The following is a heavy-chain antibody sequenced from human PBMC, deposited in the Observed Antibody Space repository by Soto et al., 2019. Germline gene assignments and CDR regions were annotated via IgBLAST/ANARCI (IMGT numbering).Heavy chain of an antibody. Sequence: QLQLQESGPGLVKPSETLSLTCTVSGGSISSSTSYWGWIRQPPGKGLEWIGSINYSGSTYYSPSLKRRVTMAADTAKNQFSLKPSSVTAADTTVYYCARPVNYYYYYMDVWGKGTMVTVSS. CDR3: ARPVNYYYYYMDV. V-gene: IGHV4-39*01. CDR1: GGSISSSTSY. J-gene: IGHJ6*03. CDR2: INYSGST.